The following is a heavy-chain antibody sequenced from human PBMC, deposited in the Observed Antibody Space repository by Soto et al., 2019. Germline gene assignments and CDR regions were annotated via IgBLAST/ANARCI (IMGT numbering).Heavy chain of an antibody. J-gene: IGHJ6*02. Sequence: GGSLRPPLAASGFTVSTNYMSWVRQAPGKGLEWVSVIYSGGSTYYADSVQVRFTISKDNYKNTLYLQMNSLRAEDTAVYYCASKPVIGYYYGLDVWGQGTTVTVSS. CDR3: ASKPVIGYYYGLDV. CDR1: GFTVSTNY. CDR2: IYSGGST. V-gene: IGHV3-53*01. D-gene: IGHD2-15*01.